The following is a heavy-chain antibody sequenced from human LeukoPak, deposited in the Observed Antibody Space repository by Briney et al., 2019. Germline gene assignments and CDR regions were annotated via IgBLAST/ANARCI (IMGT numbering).Heavy chain of an antibody. CDR1: GYSFTSYW. CDR2: IYPGDSDT. CDR3: ARTNIITWVPGDY. Sequence: GESLKISCKGSGYSFTSYWIGWVRQMPGKGLEWMGIIYPGDSDTRYSPSFQGQVTISADKSISTAYLQWSSLKASATAMYYRARTNIITWVPGDYWGQGTLVTVSS. V-gene: IGHV5-51*01. J-gene: IGHJ4*02. D-gene: IGHD3-10*01.